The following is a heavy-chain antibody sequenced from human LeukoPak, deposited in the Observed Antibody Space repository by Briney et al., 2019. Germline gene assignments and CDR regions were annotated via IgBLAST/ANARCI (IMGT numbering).Heavy chain of an antibody. CDR3: ARATGTSNWFDP. D-gene: IGHD1-7*01. Sequence: SETLSLTCTVSGGSISSYYWSWIRQPPRKGLEWIGYIYYSGSTNYNPSLKSRVTISVDTSKNQFSLKLSSVTAADTAVYYCARATGTSNWFDPWGQGTLVTVSS. V-gene: IGHV4-59*01. CDR2: IYYSGST. CDR1: GGSISSYY. J-gene: IGHJ5*02.